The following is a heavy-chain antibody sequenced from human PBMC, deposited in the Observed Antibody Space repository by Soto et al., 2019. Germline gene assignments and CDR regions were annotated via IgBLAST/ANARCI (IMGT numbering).Heavy chain of an antibody. D-gene: IGHD1-1*01. CDR1: GGSFSGYY. V-gene: IGHV4-34*01. J-gene: IGHJ4*02. CDR2: INHSGST. CDR3: ARVSGRSGAAY. Sequence: SETLSLTCAVYGGSFSGYYWSWIRQPPGKGLEWIGEINHSGSTNYNPSLKSRVTISVDTSKNQFSLKLSSVTAADTAVYYCARVSGRSGAAYWGQGTLVTVSS.